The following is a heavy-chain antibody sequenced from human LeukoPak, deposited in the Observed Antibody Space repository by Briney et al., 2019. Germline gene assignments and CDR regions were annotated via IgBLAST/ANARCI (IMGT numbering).Heavy chain of an antibody. V-gene: IGHV3-30*02. Sequence: PGGSLRLSCAASGFTFSSYGMHWVRQAPGKGLEWVAFIRYDGSNKYYADSVKGRFTISRDNSKNTLYLQMNSLRAEDTAVYYCARSISTRPQYPNDYWGQGTLVTVSS. J-gene: IGHJ4*02. CDR2: IRYDGSNK. D-gene: IGHD2-2*01. CDR1: GFTFSSYG. CDR3: ARSISTRPQYPNDY.